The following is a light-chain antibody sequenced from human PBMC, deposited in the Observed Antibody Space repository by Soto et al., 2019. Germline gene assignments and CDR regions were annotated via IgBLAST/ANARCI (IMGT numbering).Light chain of an antibody. J-gene: IGKJ1*01. Sequence: EIELTQSPGTLSLSPGELATLSCRVSQSVSSRYVAWYQQKPGQAPRLLIYGASSRATGIPARFSGSGSGTEFTLTISSLQSEDSAVYYCQHYNHWLWTFGQGTKVDIK. V-gene: IGKV3-15*01. CDR2: GAS. CDR3: QHYNHWLWT. CDR1: QSVSSRY.